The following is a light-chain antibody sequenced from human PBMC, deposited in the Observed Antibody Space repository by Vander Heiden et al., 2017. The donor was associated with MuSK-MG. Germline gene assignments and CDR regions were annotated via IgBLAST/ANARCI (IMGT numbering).Light chain of an antibody. J-gene: IGLJ2*01. CDR1: KSGDKY. CDR3: QAWDSTTAV. V-gene: IGLV3-1*01. Sequence: SYELTQPPSVSVSSGQTASITCSGDKSGDKYAYWFQPQPGHSPVLVIYQNNKRPSGIPERFSGSNSANTATLTISGTQAMDEADYYCQAWDSTTAVFGGGTKLTVL. CDR2: QNN.